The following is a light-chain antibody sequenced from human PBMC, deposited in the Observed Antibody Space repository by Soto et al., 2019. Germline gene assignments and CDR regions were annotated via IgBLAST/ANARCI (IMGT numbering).Light chain of an antibody. CDR1: SSDVGGYNY. CDR2: DVT. V-gene: IGLV2-14*01. Sequence: SALTQPVSVSGSPGQSITISCTGTSSDVGGYNYVSWYQQHPVKAPKLMIYDVTNRPSGVSDRFSGSKSGNTASLTISGPQAEDEADYYCSSYTSSSTPYVFGTGTKVTVL. J-gene: IGLJ1*01. CDR3: SSYTSSSTPYV.